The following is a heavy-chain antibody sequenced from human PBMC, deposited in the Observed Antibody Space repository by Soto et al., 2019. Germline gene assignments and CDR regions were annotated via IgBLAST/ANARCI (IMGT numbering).Heavy chain of an antibody. CDR2: ISYDGSNK. J-gene: IGHJ1*01. CDR1: GFTFSSYG. CDR3: AKVHYYDSSGYGSAEYFQH. D-gene: IGHD3-22*01. Sequence: GGSLRLSCAASGFTFSSYGMHWVRQAPGKGLEWVAVISYDGSNKYYADSVKGRFTISRDNSKNTLYLQMNSLRAEDTAVYYCAKVHYYDSSGYGSAEYFQHWGQGTLVTVSS. V-gene: IGHV3-30*18.